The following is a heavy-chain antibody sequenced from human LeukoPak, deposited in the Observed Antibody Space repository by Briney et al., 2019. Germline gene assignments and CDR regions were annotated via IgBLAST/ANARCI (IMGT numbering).Heavy chain of an antibody. CDR2: IRTKADNYAT. CDR1: GFTFSGYT. Sequence: PGGSLRLSCAASGFTFSGYTIHWVRQAFGKGLEWVGHIRTKADNYATDYDASVKGRFTISRDDSKNTAFLQMNSLKTEDTAVYYCSRHEALPGDYWGQGTQVTVSS. J-gene: IGHJ4*02. CDR3: SRHEALPGDY. V-gene: IGHV3-73*01. D-gene: IGHD2-21*02.